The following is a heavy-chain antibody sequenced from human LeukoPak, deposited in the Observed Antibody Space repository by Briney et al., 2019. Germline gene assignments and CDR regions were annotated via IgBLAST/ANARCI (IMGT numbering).Heavy chain of an antibody. CDR2: ISYDGSNK. J-gene: IGHJ4*02. Sequence: GGSLRLSCAASGFTFSSYAMHWVRQAPGKGLEWVAVISYDGSNKYYADSVKGRFTISRDNSKNTLYLQMNSLRAEDTAVYYCAKVPSYYYYDSSGPYYWGQGTLVTVSS. V-gene: IGHV3-30-3*01. CDR3: AKVPSYYYYDSSGPYY. D-gene: IGHD3-22*01. CDR1: GFTFSSYA.